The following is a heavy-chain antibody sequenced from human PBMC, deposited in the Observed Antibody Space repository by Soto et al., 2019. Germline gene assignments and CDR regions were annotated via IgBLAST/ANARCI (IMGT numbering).Heavy chain of an antibody. V-gene: IGHV3-30-3*01. D-gene: IGHD2-15*01. CDR3: ARVLVEATINSAVDF. CDR1: GFTFGRYV. CDR2: MSYDGGSQ. Sequence: QVQLVESGGGVVQPGRSLRLSCAASGFTFGRYVIHWLRQAPGKGLEWVAAMSYDGGSQYYTDSVKGRFTISGDKSKNTLYMQTSSLRPADTATYYRARVLVEATINSAVDFWAQGISVT. J-gene: IGHJ3*01.